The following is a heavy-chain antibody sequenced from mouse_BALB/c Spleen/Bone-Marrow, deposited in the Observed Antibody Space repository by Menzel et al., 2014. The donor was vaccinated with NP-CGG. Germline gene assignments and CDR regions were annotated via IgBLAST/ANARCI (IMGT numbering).Heavy chain of an antibody. CDR3: ARNRYDWFAY. CDR1: GFTFSSYD. D-gene: IGHD2-14*01. V-gene: IGHV5-6-3*01. CDR2: INTNGGTT. J-gene: IGHJ3*01. Sequence: DVHLVESGGVLVQPGGSLKLSCAASGFTFSSYDMSWVRQTPDKRLELVATINTNGGTTYYPDSVKGRFTISRDNAKSTLYLQMSSLKSADTAIYYCARNRYDWFAYWGQGTLVTVSA.